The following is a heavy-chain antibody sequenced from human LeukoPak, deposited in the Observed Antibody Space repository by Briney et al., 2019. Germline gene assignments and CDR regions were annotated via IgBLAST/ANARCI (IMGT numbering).Heavy chain of an antibody. V-gene: IGHV3-23*01. CDR2: ISGSGGST. CDR3: AKVGDYFRYYFDY. CDR1: GFIFSSYA. J-gene: IGHJ4*02. D-gene: IGHD4-17*01. Sequence: GGSLRLSCAASGFIFSSYAMSWVRQAPGKGLEWVSAISGSGGSTYYADSVKGRFTISRDNSKNTLYLQMNSLRAEDTAVYYCAKVGDYFRYYFDYWGQGTLVTVSS.